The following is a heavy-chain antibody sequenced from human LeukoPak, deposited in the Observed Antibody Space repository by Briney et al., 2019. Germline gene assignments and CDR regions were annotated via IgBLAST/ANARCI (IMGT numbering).Heavy chain of an antibody. D-gene: IGHD3-9*01. V-gene: IGHV3-53*01. CDR1: GFTFSSYG. J-gene: IGHJ3*01. CDR3: AGRPFDSGAFDL. Sequence: GGALRLSCAASGFTFSSYGMSWVRQAPGKGLEWVSVFYGGGSTYYADSVKGRFTISRDNSKNTLYLQMNSLRAEDTAVYYCAGRPFDSGAFDLWGQGTMVTVSS. CDR2: FYGGGST.